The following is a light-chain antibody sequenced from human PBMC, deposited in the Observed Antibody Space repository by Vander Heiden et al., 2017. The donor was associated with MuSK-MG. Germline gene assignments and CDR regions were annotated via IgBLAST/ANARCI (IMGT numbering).Light chain of an antibody. J-gene: IGKJ1*01. V-gene: IGKV1-5*01. Sequence: DIQMTQSPSTLSASVGDRVNITCRASQSISNWLAWYQQQPGKAPKLLIYDASILESGVPYRFSGSGSWTEFTLTISSLQPDDFATYYCQQYNSHWTFGQGTKVEIK. CDR2: DAS. CDR1: QSISNW. CDR3: QQYNSHWT.